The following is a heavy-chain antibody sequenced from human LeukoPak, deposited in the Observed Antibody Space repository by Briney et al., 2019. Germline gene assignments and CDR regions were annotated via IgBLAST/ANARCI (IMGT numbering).Heavy chain of an antibody. CDR1: GFTVSSNY. J-gene: IGHJ3*02. Sequence: TGGSLRLSCAASGFTVSSNYMSWVRQAPGKGLEWVSVIYSGGSTYYADSVKGRFTISRDNSKNTLYLQMNSLRAEDTAVYYCARDGRYCSGGSCYSDAFDIWGQGTIVTVSS. D-gene: IGHD2-15*01. CDR2: IYSGGST. CDR3: ARDGRYCSGGSCYSDAFDI. V-gene: IGHV3-53*01.